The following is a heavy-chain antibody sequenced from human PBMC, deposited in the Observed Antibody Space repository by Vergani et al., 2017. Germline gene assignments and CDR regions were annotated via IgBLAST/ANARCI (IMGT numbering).Heavy chain of an antibody. CDR3: ARGRTLLRYFDSAQYAFDI. J-gene: IGHJ3*02. D-gene: IGHD3-9*01. CDR1: GGSISSGDHC. Sequence: QVQLQESGPGVVKPSQTLSLTCAVSGGSISSGDHCWTWIRQRPGKGLEWIGYIFYSGTTYDNPSLRSRLTISVDTSQNQFSLKLRSVTAADTAVYYCARGRTLLRYFDSAQYAFDIWSQGTMVTVSS. V-gene: IGHV4-31*11. CDR2: IFYSGTT.